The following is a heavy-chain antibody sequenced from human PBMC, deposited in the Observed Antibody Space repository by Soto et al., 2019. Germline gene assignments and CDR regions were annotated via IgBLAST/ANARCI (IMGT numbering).Heavy chain of an antibody. CDR2: VYYTGST. Sequence: KTSETLSLTCSGSGGSISGSYWSWIRQSPGKGLEWLGYVYYTGSTNYSPSLRSRVSISVDTSKNEFPLRLSSVTAADTAVYFCARSVAVPGAHIDYWGQGTQVTVSS. J-gene: IGHJ4*02. CDR1: GGSISGSY. CDR3: ARSVAVPGAHIDY. V-gene: IGHV4-59*01. D-gene: IGHD6-19*01.